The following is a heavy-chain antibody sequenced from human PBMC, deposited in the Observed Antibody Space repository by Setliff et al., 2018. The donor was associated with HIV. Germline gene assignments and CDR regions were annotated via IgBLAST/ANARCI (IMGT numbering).Heavy chain of an antibody. V-gene: IGHV4-4*07. D-gene: IGHD3-10*01. CDR1: SGSISGFY. CDR2: ISASGTT. J-gene: IGHJ6*03. CDR3: ARDTWFGESEDPFYYYMDV. Sequence: SETLSLTCTVSSGSISGFYWTWIRQPAGKGLEWIGRISASGTTVYNPSLKSRVIMSVDTSKKYLALRVTSVTAADSAVYYCARDTWFGESEDPFYYYMDVWGKGTTVTVSS.